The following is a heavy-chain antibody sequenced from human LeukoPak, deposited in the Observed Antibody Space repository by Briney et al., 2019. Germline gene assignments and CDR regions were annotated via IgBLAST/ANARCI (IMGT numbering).Heavy chain of an antibody. J-gene: IGHJ4*02. CDR3: ARGSWKVAAAGTD. CDR1: GYSFTAYY. Sequence: ASVKVSCKASGYSFTAYYMHWVRQAPGQGLEWMGWINPNSGGTNYAQKFQGRVTMTRDTSISTAYMELSRLRSDDTAVYYCARGSWKVAAAGTDWGQGTLVTVSS. D-gene: IGHD6-13*01. CDR2: INPNSGGT. V-gene: IGHV1-2*02.